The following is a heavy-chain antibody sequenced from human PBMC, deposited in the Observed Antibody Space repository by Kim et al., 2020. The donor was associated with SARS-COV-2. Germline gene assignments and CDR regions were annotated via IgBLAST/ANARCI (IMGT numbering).Heavy chain of an antibody. CDR3: GRWWPEPRGDH. CDR1: GGSLSGYF. Sequence: SETLSLTCAVYGGSLSGYFWTWIRQPPGKGLEWIGEINHGGTSNYNPSLNNRVTISIDTSNNQFSLNLKSVTAADTAVYYCGRWWPEPRGDHWGQGTLVT. CDR2: INHGGTS. D-gene: IGHD2-15*01. V-gene: IGHV4-34*01. J-gene: IGHJ4*02.